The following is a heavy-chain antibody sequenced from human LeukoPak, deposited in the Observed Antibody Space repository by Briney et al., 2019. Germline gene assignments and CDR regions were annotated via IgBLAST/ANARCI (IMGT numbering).Heavy chain of an antibody. J-gene: IGHJ4*02. CDR3: ARDSKGGQGSSWYYFDY. Sequence: GGSLRLSCAASGFTFSSYSMNWVRQAPGKGLEWVSSISSSSSYIYYADSMKGRFTISRDNAKNSLYLQMNSLRAEDTAVYYCARDSKGGQGSSWYYFDYWGQGTLVTVSP. D-gene: IGHD6-13*01. CDR2: ISSSSSYI. CDR1: GFTFSSYS. V-gene: IGHV3-21*01.